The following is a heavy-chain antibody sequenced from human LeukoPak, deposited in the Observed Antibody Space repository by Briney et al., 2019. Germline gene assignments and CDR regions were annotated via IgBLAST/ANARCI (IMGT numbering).Heavy chain of an antibody. CDR3: ARGSRLGVVERDAFDI. J-gene: IGHJ3*02. CDR2: MTEYGTEI. V-gene: IGHV3-7*01. CDR1: GGSISSSSYY. D-gene: IGHD3-3*01. Sequence: PSETLSLTCTVSGGSISSSSYYWGWVRQTPGKGLEWVAKMTEYGTEIFYVDSVKGRFTISRDNAKNSLYLQMNSLRAEDTAVYYCARGSRLGVVERDAFDIWGQGTMVTVSS.